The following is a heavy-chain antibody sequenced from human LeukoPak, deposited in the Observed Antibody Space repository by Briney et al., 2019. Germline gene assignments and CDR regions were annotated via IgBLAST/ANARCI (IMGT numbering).Heavy chain of an antibody. CDR2: IIPIFGTA. V-gene: IGHV1-69*05. J-gene: IGHJ4*02. CDR3: ARDRSDGYNWGGWYYFDY. CDR1: GGTFSSYA. Sequence: ASVKVSCKASGGTFSSYAISWVRQAPGQGLEWMGGIIPIFGTANYAQKFQGRATITTDESTSTAYMELSSLRSEDTAVYYCARDRSDGYNWGGWYYFDYWGQGTLVTVSS. D-gene: IGHD5-24*01.